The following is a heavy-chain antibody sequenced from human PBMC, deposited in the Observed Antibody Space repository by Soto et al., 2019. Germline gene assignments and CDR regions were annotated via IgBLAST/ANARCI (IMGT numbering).Heavy chain of an antibody. CDR2: TYYRSKWYN. CDR1: GDSVSGNSAA. CDR3: ARDRYYYDSSGLPTNWFDP. Sequence: SQTLSLTCAISGDSVSGNSAAWNWIRQSPSRGLEWLGRTYYRSKWYNDYAVSVKSRITINPDTSKNQFSLQLNSVTPEDTAVYYCARDRYYYDSSGLPTNWFDPWAQGTLVIVSS. J-gene: IGHJ5*02. V-gene: IGHV6-1*01. D-gene: IGHD3-22*01.